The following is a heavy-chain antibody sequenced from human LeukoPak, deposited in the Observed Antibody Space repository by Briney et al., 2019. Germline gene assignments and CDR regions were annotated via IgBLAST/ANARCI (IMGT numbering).Heavy chain of an antibody. J-gene: IGHJ3*02. Sequence: PSETLSLTCTVSGGSISSYYWSWMRQPPGKGLEWIGYIYYSGSTNYNPSLKSRVTISVDTSKNQFSLKLSSVTAADTAVYYCARSGYCSGGSCIDAFDIWGQGTMVTVSS. CDR3: ARSGYCSGGSCIDAFDI. V-gene: IGHV4-59*01. D-gene: IGHD2-15*01. CDR2: IYYSGST. CDR1: GGSISSYY.